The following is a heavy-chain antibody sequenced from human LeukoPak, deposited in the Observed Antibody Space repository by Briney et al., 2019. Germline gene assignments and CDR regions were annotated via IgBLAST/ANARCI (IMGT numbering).Heavy chain of an antibody. CDR2: IKGDESAR. J-gene: IGHJ4*02. Sequence: GGSLRLSCAASGFTFSTYWMAWVRQAPGKGLEWVANIKGDESARHQADSVKGRFTISRGNAQNSVYLQMSSLRGEDTAVYYCARDVGGSLDYWGQGTLVTVSS. CDR1: GFTFSTYW. CDR3: ARDVGGSLDY. V-gene: IGHV3-7*01. D-gene: IGHD1-26*01.